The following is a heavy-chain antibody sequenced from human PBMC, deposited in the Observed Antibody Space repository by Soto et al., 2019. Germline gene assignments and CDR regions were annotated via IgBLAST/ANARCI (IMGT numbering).Heavy chain of an antibody. V-gene: IGHV3-11*06. D-gene: IGHD3-22*01. Sequence: RLSGAACGFTFRDYYVDWIRQAPGKGLEWVSDISSGSSYTNYADSVKGRFTVSRDNAKNSLFLQMSGLRAEDTAVYYCARANYYDISGLHYWRHRILVPVS. CDR3: ARANYYDISGLHY. J-gene: IGHJ4*01. CDR1: GFTFRDYY. CDR2: ISSGSSYT.